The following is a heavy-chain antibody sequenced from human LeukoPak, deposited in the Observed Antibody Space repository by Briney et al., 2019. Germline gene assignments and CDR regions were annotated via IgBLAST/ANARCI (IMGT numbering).Heavy chain of an antibody. D-gene: IGHD3-10*02. Sequence: PGGSLRLSCAASGFTFSSYGMHWVRQAPGKGLEWVAVIWYDGSNKYYADSVKGRFTISRDNSKNTLYLQMNSLRAEDTAVYYCAREFRRMFSRGGMDVWGQGTTVTVSS. V-gene: IGHV3-33*01. CDR1: GFTFSSYG. J-gene: IGHJ6*02. CDR2: IWYDGSNK. CDR3: AREFRRMFSRGGMDV.